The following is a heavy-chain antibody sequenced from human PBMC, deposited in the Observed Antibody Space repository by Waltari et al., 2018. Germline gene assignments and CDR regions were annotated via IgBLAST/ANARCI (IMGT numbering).Heavy chain of an antibody. D-gene: IGHD2-15*01. V-gene: IGHV3-33*01. J-gene: IGHJ4*02. CDR1: GFSFSTYG. Sequence: QVQLVESGGGVVQPGRSLRHSCAASGFSFSTYGMHWFRQAPGKGLEWVADIWSDGSNIHYADSVKGRFIISRDNSKSTLSLQMNSLRAEDTAVYYCVRGRGSSDYWGQGTLVSVSS. CDR2: IWSDGSNI. CDR3: VRGRGSSDY.